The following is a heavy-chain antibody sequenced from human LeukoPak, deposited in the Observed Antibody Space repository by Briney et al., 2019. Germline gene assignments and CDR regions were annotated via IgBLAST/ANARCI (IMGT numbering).Heavy chain of an antibody. J-gene: IGHJ5*02. CDR2: IWYDGSNK. CDR3: ARDERGAMAA. V-gene: IGHV3-33*01. CDR1: GFTFRSYG. Sequence: GGSLRLSCAASGFTFRSYGMHWVRQAPGKGLEWVAVIWYDGSNKYYADSVKDRFTISRDNSKNTLYLQMNSLRAEDTAVYYCARDERGAMAAWGQGTLVTVSS. D-gene: IGHD3-16*01.